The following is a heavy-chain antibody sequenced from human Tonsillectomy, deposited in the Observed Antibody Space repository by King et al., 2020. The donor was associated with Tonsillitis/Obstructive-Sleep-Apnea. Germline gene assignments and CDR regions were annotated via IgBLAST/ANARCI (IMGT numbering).Heavy chain of an antibody. CDR3: ARDWYYDSGTKGDY. V-gene: IGHV1-3*01. CDR2: INAGNGNA. CDR1: GYTFTRYG. J-gene: IGHJ4*02. D-gene: IGHD3-10*01. Sequence: QLVQSGAEMKKPGASVKVYCKASGYTFTRYGVHWVRQAPGQGPEWMGWINAGNGNAKNAEKFQGRVTFTRDKSGSTVFMELSSLRSEDTAVYYCARDWYYDSGTKGDYWGQGTLVTVSP.